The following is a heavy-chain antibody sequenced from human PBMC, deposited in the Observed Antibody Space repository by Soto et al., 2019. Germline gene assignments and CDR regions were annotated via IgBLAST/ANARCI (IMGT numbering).Heavy chain of an antibody. CDR3: ARRNPAEGVGVVMGDFDY. V-gene: IGHV4-39*01. CDR2: IYYSGST. Sequence: QLQLQESGPGLVKPSETLSLTCTVSGGSISSSSYYWGWIRQPPGKGLEWIGSIYYSGSTYYNPSLKSRVTISVDTSKNQFSLKLSSVTAADTAVYYCARRNPAEGVGVVMGDFDYWGQGTLVTVSS. CDR1: GGSISSSSYY. J-gene: IGHJ4*02. D-gene: IGHD3-3*01.